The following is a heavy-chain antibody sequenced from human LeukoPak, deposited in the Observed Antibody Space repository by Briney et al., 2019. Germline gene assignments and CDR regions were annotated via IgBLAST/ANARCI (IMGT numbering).Heavy chain of an antibody. D-gene: IGHD3-22*01. CDR1: GGSISSGSYY. V-gene: IGHV4-61*02. CDR3: ARTRDYYDSSGYRVFDY. J-gene: IGHJ4*02. CDR2: IYTSGST. Sequence: SETLSLTCTVSGGSISSGSYYWSWIRQPAGKGLEWIGRIYTSGSTNYNPSLKSRVTISVDTSKNQFSLKLSSVTAADTAVYYCARTRDYYDSSGYRVFDYWGQGTLVTVSS.